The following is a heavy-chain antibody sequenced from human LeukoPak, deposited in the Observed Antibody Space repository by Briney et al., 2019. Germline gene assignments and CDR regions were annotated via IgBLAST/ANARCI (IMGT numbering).Heavy chain of an antibody. V-gene: IGHV3-30-3*01. Sequence: GGSLRLSCAASGFTFSSYAMHWVRQAPGKGLEWVAVISYDGSNKYYADSVKGRFTISRDNSKNTLYLQMNSLRAEDTAVYYCARSVGEGPMVYAPFDYWGRGTLVTVSS. CDR3: ARSVGEGPMVYAPFDY. CDR1: GFTFSSYA. J-gene: IGHJ4*02. D-gene: IGHD2-8*01. CDR2: ISYDGSNK.